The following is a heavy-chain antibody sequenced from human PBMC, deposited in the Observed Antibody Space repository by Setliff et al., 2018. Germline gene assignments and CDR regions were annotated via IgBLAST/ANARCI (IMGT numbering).Heavy chain of an antibody. Sequence: PGGSLRLSCTVYGFSFNKYWMYWVRQAPGKGPEWVGRIKSSIEGATSDYGAPAKGRFTISRDDSKNMIFLQMNNLKIEDTGYYYCATGPRDSRNYLTWLGSWGQGTLVTVSS. D-gene: IGHD4-4*01. V-gene: IGHV3-15*01. CDR1: GFSFNKYW. J-gene: IGHJ5*02. CDR2: IKSSIEGATS. CDR3: ATGPRDSRNYLTWLGS.